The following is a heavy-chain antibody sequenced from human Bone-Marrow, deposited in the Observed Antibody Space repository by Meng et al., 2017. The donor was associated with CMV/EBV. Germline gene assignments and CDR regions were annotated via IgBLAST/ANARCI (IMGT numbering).Heavy chain of an antibody. J-gene: IGHJ6*02. Sequence: ASVKVSCKASGYTLTDYYIHWARQAPGQGLEWMGWLNPNTGCTIYAQKFQGRVTMTRDTPINTAYIDLSGLRSDYTAIDYCSRGGLGHYYYGMDVWGLGTTVTVYS. CDR1: GYTLTDYY. CDR3: SRGGLGHYYYGMDV. CDR2: LNPNTGCT. V-gene: IGHV1-2*02.